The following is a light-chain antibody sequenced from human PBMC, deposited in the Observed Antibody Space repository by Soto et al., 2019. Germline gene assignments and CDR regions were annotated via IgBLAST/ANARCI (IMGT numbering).Light chain of an antibody. CDR2: ATS. V-gene: IGKV1-9*01. CDR3: QQLSNYPIT. Sequence: DIQLTQSPSFLSASVGDRVTVTCLASQGISSYLVWYQQKPGKAPKLLIHATSTLQSGVPSRFSGSGSGTEFTLTISSLQPEDFATYYCQQLSNYPITFGQGTRLEIK. CDR1: QGISSY. J-gene: IGKJ5*01.